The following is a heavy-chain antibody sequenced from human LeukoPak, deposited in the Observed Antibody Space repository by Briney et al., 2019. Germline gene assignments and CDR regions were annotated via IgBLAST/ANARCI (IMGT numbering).Heavy chain of an antibody. J-gene: IGHJ3*02. Sequence: GGSLRLSCAASGFTLSRYWMHWVRHAPGKGLVWVSHINSDGSSTTYADSVKGRFTISRDNAKNTLYLQMNSLRAEDTAVYYCARLGGDYAFDIWGQGTMVTVSS. D-gene: IGHD4-17*01. V-gene: IGHV3-74*01. CDR2: INSDGSST. CDR1: GFTLSRYW. CDR3: ARLGGDYAFDI.